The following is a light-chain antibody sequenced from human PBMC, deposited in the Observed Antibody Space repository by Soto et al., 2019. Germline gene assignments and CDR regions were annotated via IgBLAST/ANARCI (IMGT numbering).Light chain of an antibody. J-gene: IGLJ7*01. CDR1: SSDVGGYNY. CDR2: DVS. Sequence: QSALTQPASVSGSPGQSITISCTGISSDVGGYNYVSWYQQHPGKAPKLMIYDVSNRPSGVSNRFSGSKSGNTASLTISGFQADDEADYYCSSYTSISTLFGGGTQLTVL. V-gene: IGLV2-14*01. CDR3: SSYTSISTL.